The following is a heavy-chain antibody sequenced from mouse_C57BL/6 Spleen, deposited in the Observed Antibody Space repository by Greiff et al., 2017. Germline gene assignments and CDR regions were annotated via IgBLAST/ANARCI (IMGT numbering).Heavy chain of an antibody. CDR1: GYTFTSYW. CDR2: IDPNSGGT. CDR3: ARGHFYDYDEGAFDD. V-gene: IGHV1-72*01. J-gene: IGHJ2*01. Sequence: VQLQQPGAELVKPGASVKLSCKASGYTFTSYWMHWVKQRPGRGLEWIGRIDPNSGGTKYNEKFKSKTTLTVDKPSSTAYMQLSSLASEDSAVYYCARGHFYDYDEGAFDDWGKGTTLTVSS. D-gene: IGHD2-4*01.